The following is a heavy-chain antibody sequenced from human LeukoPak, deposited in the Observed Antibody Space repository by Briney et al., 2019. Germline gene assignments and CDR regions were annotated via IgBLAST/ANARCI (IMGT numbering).Heavy chain of an antibody. CDR3: ARSGSTLYQLLVGY. Sequence: ASVEVSCKASGYTFTGYYMHWVRQAPGQGLEWMGWINPSSGGTNYSQKFQGRVTMTRDTSISTAYMELSRLRSDDTAVYYCARSGSTLYQLLVGYWGQGTLVTVSS. V-gene: IGHV1-2*02. D-gene: IGHD2-2*01. J-gene: IGHJ4*02. CDR1: GYTFTGYY. CDR2: INPSSGGT.